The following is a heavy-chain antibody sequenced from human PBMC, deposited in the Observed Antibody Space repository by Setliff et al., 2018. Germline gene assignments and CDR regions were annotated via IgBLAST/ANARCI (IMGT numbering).Heavy chain of an antibody. CDR1: GVSVSRHY. CDR3: ARDVWGAGTGWCDP. D-gene: IGHD1-1*01. Sequence: PSETLSLTCIVSGVSVSRHYWSWIRQPPGKTLEWIGYIYTGGSTTYNPSLKSRVTLSLDTSKNHLSLSLTSVTAADTAVYYCARDVWGAGTGWCDPWGLGILVTVS. V-gene: IGHV4-4*08. CDR2: IYTGGST. J-gene: IGHJ5*02.